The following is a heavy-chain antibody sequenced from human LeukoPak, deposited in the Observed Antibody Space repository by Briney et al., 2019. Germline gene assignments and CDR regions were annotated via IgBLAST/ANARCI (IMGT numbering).Heavy chain of an antibody. V-gene: IGHV3-73*01. Sequence: PGGALRLSCAAPGFKFSGSAMHTGRQTSGKGVEWVDRIKIRTDNCATAYAETVKGRITIYRDDSKNTAYLLMNRLKTDDTAVYYCGFRCSESPYKWFDPWGQGTLVTVSS. CDR1: GFKFSGSA. CDR3: GFRCSESPYKWFDP. D-gene: IGHD3-10*02. J-gene: IGHJ5*02. CDR2: IKIRTDNCAT.